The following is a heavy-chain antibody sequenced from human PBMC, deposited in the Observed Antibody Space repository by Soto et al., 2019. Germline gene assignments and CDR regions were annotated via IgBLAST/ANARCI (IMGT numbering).Heavy chain of an antibody. V-gene: IGHV4-34*01. CDR2: INHSGST. J-gene: IGHJ4*02. CDR3: ARTRGRFLADGCFDY. D-gene: IGHD3-3*01. Sequence: QVQLQQWGAGLLKPSETLSLTCAVYGGSFSGYYWSWIRQPPGKGLEWIGEINHSGSTNYNPYLKSRVTISVDTSKNQFSLKLSSVTAADTAVYYCARTRGRFLADGCFDYWGQVTLVTVSS. CDR1: GGSFSGYY.